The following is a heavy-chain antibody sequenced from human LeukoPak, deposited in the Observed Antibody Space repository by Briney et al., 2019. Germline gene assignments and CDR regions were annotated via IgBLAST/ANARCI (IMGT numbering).Heavy chain of an antibody. D-gene: IGHD2-21*02. CDR1: GYTFTSYG. Sequence: ASVKVSCKASGYTFTSYGISWVRQAPGQGLEWMGWINPDSGGTNYAQKFQGRVTMTRDTSISTSYMELSRLRSDDTAIYYCARGYCGGDCPLYYFDYWGQGTLVTVSS. V-gene: IGHV1-2*02. CDR3: ARGYCGGDCPLYYFDY. J-gene: IGHJ4*02. CDR2: INPDSGGT.